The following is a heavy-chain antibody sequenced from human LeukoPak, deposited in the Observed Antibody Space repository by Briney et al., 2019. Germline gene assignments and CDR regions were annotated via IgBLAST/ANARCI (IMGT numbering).Heavy chain of an antibody. V-gene: IGHV4-39*01. CDR2: IYYSGSS. CDR1: GGSISSSSYY. CDR3: ARHPSYYYDSSGYPDY. Sequence: SETLSLTRTVSGGSISSSSYYWGWIRQPPGKGLEWIGSIYYSGSSYYNPSLKSRVTISVDTSKNQFSLRLSSVTAADTAVYYCARHPSYYYDSSGYPDYWGQGTLVTVSS. J-gene: IGHJ4*02. D-gene: IGHD3-22*01.